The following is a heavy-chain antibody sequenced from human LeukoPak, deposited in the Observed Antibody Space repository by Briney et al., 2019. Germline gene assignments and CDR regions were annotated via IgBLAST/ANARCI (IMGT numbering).Heavy chain of an antibody. V-gene: IGHV3-23*01. D-gene: IGHD3-9*01. J-gene: IGHJ4*02. Sequence: GGSLRLSCAASGFTFSSYAMSWVRQAPGKGLEWVSAISGSGGSTYYADSVKGRFTISRDNSKNTLYLQMNSLRAEDTAVYYCATLQNYDILTCYFDYWGQGTLVTVSS. CDR1: GFTFSSYA. CDR2: ISGSGGST. CDR3: ATLQNYDILTCYFDY.